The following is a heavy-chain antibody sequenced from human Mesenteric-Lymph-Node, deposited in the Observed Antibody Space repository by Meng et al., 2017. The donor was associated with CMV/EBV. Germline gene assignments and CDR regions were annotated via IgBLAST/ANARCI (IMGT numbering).Heavy chain of an antibody. V-gene: IGHV4-34*01. CDR1: GGSFSGYY. J-gene: IGHJ4*02. D-gene: IGHD2/OR15-2a*01. CDR3: ACISDPLPGFYYY. Sequence: SETLSLTCAVNGGSFSGYYWSWIRQPPGKGLEWIGEISHRGSTNYNPSLKSRVTISIDMPKNQFSLKLTSVTAADTAVYYCACISDPLPGFYYYWGQGTLVTVSS. CDR2: ISHRGST.